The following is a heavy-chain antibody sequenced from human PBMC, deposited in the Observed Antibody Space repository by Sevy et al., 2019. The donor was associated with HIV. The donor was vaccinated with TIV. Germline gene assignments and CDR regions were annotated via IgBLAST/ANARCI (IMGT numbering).Heavy chain of an antibody. D-gene: IGHD3-22*01. CDR2: RKSKTDGGTT. CDR3: TTDPYYDDSTGFQPYFDY. CDR1: GFTFSNAW. Sequence: GGSLRLPCAASGFTFSNAWLNWVRLAPGKGLEWVGRRKSKTDGGTTDYAAPVKGRFTISRDDSKNTLYLQMNSLKTEDTAVYYCTTDPYYDDSTGFQPYFDYWGQGTLVTVSS. V-gene: IGHV3-15*07. J-gene: IGHJ4*02.